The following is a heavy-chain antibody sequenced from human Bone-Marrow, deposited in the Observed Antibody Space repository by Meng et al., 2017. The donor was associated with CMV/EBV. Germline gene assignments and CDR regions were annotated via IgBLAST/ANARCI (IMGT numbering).Heavy chain of an antibody. CDR3: ARDFPGRAGTTPFALGLDP. D-gene: IGHD1-1*01. V-gene: IGHV6-1*01. Sequence: SETLSLTCAISGDSVSSNSAAWNWIRQSPSRGLEWLGRTYYRSKWYNDYAVSVKSRITINPDTSKNQFSLKLSSVTAADTAVYYCARDFPGRAGTTPFALGLDPWGQGTLVTVSS. CDR2: TYYRSKWYN. CDR1: GDSVSSNSAA. J-gene: IGHJ5*02.